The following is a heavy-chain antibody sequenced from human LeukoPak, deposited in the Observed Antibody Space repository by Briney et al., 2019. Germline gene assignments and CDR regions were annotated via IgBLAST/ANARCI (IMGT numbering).Heavy chain of an antibody. Sequence: SVKVSCKASGYTFTSYDINWVRQATGQGLEWMGWMNPNSGNTGYAQKFQGRVTMTRNTAISTAYMELSSLRSEDTAVYYCARRLGITIFGVVIIRRNWFDPWGQGTLVTVSS. CDR3: ARRLGITIFGVVIIRRNWFDP. D-gene: IGHD3-3*01. V-gene: IGHV1-8*01. J-gene: IGHJ5*02. CDR1: GYTFTSYD. CDR2: MNPNSGNT.